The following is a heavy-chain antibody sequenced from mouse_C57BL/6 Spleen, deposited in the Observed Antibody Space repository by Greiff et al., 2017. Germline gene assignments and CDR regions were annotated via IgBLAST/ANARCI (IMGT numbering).Heavy chain of an antibody. V-gene: IGHV1-55*01. CDR1: GYTFTSYW. CDR2: LYPGSGST. CDR3: ARYYRNPGAY. J-gene: IGHJ3*01. D-gene: IGHD2-5*01. Sequence: VQLQQPGAGLVKPGASVKMSCKASGYTFTSYWITWVKQRPGQGLEWFGDLYPGSGSTNYNEKFKSKGTLTVDTSSSTAYMQLSSLTSEGSAVDCWARYYRNPGAYWGQGTLVTVSA.